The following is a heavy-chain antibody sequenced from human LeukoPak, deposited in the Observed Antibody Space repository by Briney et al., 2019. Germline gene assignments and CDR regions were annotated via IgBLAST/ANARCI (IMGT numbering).Heavy chain of an antibody. CDR3: VRERGTYDSSGYHFDY. CDR2: ISSSGSTI. J-gene: IGHJ4*02. CDR1: GFTFSSYE. Sequence: GGSLRLSCAASGFTFSSYEMNWVRQAPGKVLEWVSYISSSGSTIYYADSVKGRFTISRDNAKNSLYLQMNSLRAEDTALYYCVRERGTYDSSGYHFDYWGQGTLVTVSS. D-gene: IGHD3-22*01. V-gene: IGHV3-48*03.